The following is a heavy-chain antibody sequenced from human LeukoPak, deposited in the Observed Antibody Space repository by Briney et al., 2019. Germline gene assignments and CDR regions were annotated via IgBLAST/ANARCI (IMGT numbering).Heavy chain of an antibody. D-gene: IGHD6-19*01. V-gene: IGHV1-3*01. CDR1: GYTFTNYA. Sequence: GAPVKVSCKASGYTFTNYAMHWVRLASGQRLEWMGWINGDNGNTESSQKFQGRVTITWDTSATTAYMELSSLRSEDTAVYYCARGGPNRSGWTLDHWGQGTLVTVSS. CDR3: ARGGPNRSGWTLDH. J-gene: IGHJ4*02. CDR2: INGDNGNT.